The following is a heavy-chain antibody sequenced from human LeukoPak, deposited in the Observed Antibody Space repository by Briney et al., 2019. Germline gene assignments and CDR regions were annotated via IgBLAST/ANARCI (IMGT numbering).Heavy chain of an antibody. CDR3: AKGYGLQLVNNWFDP. V-gene: IGHV3-21*01. CDR1: GFTFSSYS. J-gene: IGHJ5*02. D-gene: IGHD6-13*01. Sequence: PGGSLRLSCAASGFTFSSYSMNWVRQAPGKGLEWVSSISSSSSYIYYADSVKGRFTISRDNAKNSLYLQMNSLRAEDTAVYYCAKGYGLQLVNNWFDPWGQGTLVSVSS. CDR2: ISSSSSYI.